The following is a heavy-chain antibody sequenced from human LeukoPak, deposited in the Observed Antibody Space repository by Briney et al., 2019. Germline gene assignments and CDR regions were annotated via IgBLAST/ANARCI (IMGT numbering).Heavy chain of an antibody. CDR3: ARAPLNWNYVRYFDY. D-gene: IGHD1-7*01. J-gene: IGHJ4*02. CDR2: INHSGST. CDR1: GGSFSGYY. V-gene: IGHV4-34*01. Sequence: SETLSLTCAVYGGSFSGYYWSWIRQPPGKGLEWIGEINHSGSTNYNPSLKSRVTISVDTSENQFSLKLSSVTAADTAVYYCARAPLNWNYVRYFDYWGQGTLVTVSS.